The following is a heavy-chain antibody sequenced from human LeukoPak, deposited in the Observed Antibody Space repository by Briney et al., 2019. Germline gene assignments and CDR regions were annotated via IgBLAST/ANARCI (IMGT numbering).Heavy chain of an antibody. V-gene: IGHV3-48*04. D-gene: IGHD3-10*02. CDR3: ARVFGELSYFDY. Sequence: GGSLRLSCAASGFAFSSYSMNWVRQAPGKGLEWVSYISSSGSTIYYADSVKGRFTISRDNAKNSLYLQMNSLRAEDTAVYYCARVFGELSYFDYWGQGTLVTVSS. CDR2: ISSSGSTI. J-gene: IGHJ4*02. CDR1: GFAFSSYS.